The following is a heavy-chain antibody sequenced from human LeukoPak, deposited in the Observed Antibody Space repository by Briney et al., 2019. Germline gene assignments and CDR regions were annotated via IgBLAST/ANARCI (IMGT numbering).Heavy chain of an antibody. D-gene: IGHD1-26*01. J-gene: IGHJ6*03. CDR3: AKGAAVAGATRYYYYYYYMDV. CDR2: ISGSGGST. CDR1: GFTFSSYA. V-gene: IGHV3-23*01. Sequence: GGSLRLSRAASGFTFSSYAMSWVRQAPGKGLEWVSAISGSGGSTYYADSVKGRFTISRDNSKNTLYLQMNSLRAEDTAVYYCAKGAAVAGATRYYYYYYYMDVWGKGTAVTVSS.